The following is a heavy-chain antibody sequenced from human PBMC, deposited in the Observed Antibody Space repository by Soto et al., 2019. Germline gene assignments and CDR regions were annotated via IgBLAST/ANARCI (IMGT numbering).Heavy chain of an antibody. CDR2: ISGGGDAT. J-gene: IGHJ2*01. CDR3: ARKVPGSTTRPDYWYFDL. V-gene: IGHV3-23*01. D-gene: IGHD3-10*01. CDR1: GFTFISYA. Sequence: EVQLLESGGGLVQPGGSLRLSCAASGFTFISYAMNWVRQAPGKGLQWVSAISGGGDATFYADSVKGRVTISRDNSRNTVTLQMNSLGDDDTAVYYCARKVPGSTTRPDYWYFDLWGRGTLVTVSS.